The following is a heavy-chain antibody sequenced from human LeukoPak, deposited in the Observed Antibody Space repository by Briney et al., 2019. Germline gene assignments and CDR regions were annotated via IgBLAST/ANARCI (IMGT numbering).Heavy chain of an antibody. D-gene: IGHD6-13*01. Sequence: PSETLSLTCAVYGGSFSGYYWSWIRQPPGKGLEWIGEINHSGSTNYNPSLKSRVTISVDTSKNQFSLKLSSVTAADTAVYYCARARRTVRIAAAGRPSGWFDPWGQGTLVTVSS. CDR1: GGSFSGYY. J-gene: IGHJ5*02. CDR3: ARARRTVRIAAAGRPSGWFDP. CDR2: INHSGST. V-gene: IGHV4-34*01.